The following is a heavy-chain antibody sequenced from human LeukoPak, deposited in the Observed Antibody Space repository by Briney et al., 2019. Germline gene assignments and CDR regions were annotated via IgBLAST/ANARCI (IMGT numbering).Heavy chain of an antibody. CDR1: GFTFNSYA. J-gene: IGHJ4*02. Sequence: PGGSLGLSCAASGFTFNSYAMSWVRQAPGKGLAWVSGISGSGGSTYYADSVKGRFTISRDNSKNTLYLQMNSLRAEDTAVYYCAKHLLLVPAAIGDYFDYWGQGTLVTVSS. CDR3: AKHLLLVPAAIGDYFDY. D-gene: IGHD2-2*01. V-gene: IGHV3-23*01. CDR2: ISGSGGST.